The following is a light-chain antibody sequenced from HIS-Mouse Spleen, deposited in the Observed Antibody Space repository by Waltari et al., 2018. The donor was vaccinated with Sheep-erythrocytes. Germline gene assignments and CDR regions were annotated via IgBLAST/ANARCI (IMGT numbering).Light chain of an antibody. CDR1: SRDVGGYNY. Sequence: QSALTQPRSVSGSPGQSVTISCTGTSRDVGGYNYVSWYQQHPGQAPKLMIYDVSKRPSGVPDRFSGSKSGNTASLTISGLQAEDEADYYCCSYAGSYNYVFGTGTKVTVL. CDR2: DVS. V-gene: IGLV2-11*01. J-gene: IGLJ1*01. CDR3: CSYAGSYNYV.